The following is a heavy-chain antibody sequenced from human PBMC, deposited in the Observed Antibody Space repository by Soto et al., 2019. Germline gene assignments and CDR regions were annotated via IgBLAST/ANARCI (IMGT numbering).Heavy chain of an antibody. CDR1: SASIDNNW. Sequence: QMQLLESGPGLVKPSETLSLTCAVSSASIDNNWNWVRQPPGKGLEWIEEIHQSGISYKNPSLKSRVTLSVDKSKNLFSLNLSSVTAAETDGYFCARSFGWYAFDQWGQGTLVTVSS. V-gene: IGHV4-4*02. J-gene: IGHJ4*02. D-gene: IGHD6-19*01. CDR2: IHQSGIS. CDR3: ARSFGWYAFDQ.